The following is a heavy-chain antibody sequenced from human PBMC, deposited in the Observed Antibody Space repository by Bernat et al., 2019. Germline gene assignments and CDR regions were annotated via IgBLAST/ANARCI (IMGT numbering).Heavy chain of an antibody. D-gene: IGHD3-10*01. CDR1: GFTFSSTP. Sequence: EVQLLESGGGLVQPGGSLRLSCVASGFTFSSTPMTWVRQAPGKGLEWVSALSGSGGTTYYADSLKGRFTISRDNSKNTLYLQMNSLKTEDTAVYYCTTIWPDGSGSLSADDYWGQGTLVTVSS. CDR3: TTIWPDGSGSLSADDY. V-gene: IGHV3-23*01. J-gene: IGHJ4*02. CDR2: LSGSGGTT.